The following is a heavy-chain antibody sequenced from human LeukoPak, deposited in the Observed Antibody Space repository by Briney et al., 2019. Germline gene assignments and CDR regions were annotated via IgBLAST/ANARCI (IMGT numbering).Heavy chain of an antibody. J-gene: IGHJ5*02. CDR1: GGSISSGGYY. V-gene: IGHV4-30-2*01. CDR3: ARGVKITIFENWFDP. D-gene: IGHD3-3*01. Sequence: SQTLSLTCTVSGGSISSGGYYWSWIRQPPGKGLEWIGYIYHSGSTYYNPSLKSRVTISVDRSKNQFSLKLSSVTAADTAVYYCARGVKITIFENWFDPWGQGTLVTVSS. CDR2: IYHSGST.